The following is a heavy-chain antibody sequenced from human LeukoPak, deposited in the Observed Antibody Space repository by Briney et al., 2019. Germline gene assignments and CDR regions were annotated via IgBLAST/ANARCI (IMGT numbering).Heavy chain of an antibody. Sequence: GGSLRLSCAASGFTFSSYGMSWVRQAPGKGLEWVANIKQDGSEKYYVDSVKGRFIISRDNAKNSLYLQMNSLRAEDTAVYYCARDDNYDVINFDYWGQGTLVIVSS. CDR2: IKQDGSEK. V-gene: IGHV3-7*01. J-gene: IGHJ4*02. CDR1: GFTFSSYG. D-gene: IGHD3-22*01. CDR3: ARDDNYDVINFDY.